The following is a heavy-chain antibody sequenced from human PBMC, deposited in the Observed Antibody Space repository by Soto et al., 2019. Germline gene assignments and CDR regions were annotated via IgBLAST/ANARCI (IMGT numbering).Heavy chain of an antibody. CDR2: ISAYNGNT. D-gene: IGHD2-15*01. CDR3: ARAGRDIVVVVAATSWFDP. CDR1: GYTFTSYG. J-gene: IGHJ5*02. Sequence: AAVKVSCKASGYTFTSYGISWVRQAPGQGLEWMGWISAYNGNTNYAQKLQGRVTMTTDTSTSTAYMELRSLRSDDTAVYYCARAGRDIVVVVAATSWFDPWGQGTLVPVSS. V-gene: IGHV1-18*04.